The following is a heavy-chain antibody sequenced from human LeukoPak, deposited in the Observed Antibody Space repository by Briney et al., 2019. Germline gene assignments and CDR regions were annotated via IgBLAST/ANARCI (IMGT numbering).Heavy chain of an antibody. V-gene: IGHV1-69*05. CDR2: IIPIFGTA. Sequence: SVKVSCKASGGTFSSYAISWVRQAPGQGLEWMGRIIPIFGTANYAQKFQGRVTITTDESTSTAYMELSSLRSEDTAVYYCARQPIYDSSGYTSPRFDYWGQGTLVTVSS. D-gene: IGHD3-22*01. CDR1: GGTFSSYA. J-gene: IGHJ4*02. CDR3: ARQPIYDSSGYTSPRFDY.